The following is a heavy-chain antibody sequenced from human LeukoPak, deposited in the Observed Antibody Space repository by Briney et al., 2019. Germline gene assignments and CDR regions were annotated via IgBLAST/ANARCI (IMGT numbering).Heavy chain of an antibody. CDR3: SGRDSSRSPRAY. V-gene: IGHV3-7*01. CDR2: INPDGNEK. Sequence: PGGSLRLSCAASGLTFTDFWMNWVSLAPGRGLEWLANINPDGNEKYYVDSVKGRFAMSRDNAKNEVYLEMNSLRAEDTGVYYCSGRDSSRSPRAYWGQGTLVSVSS. CDR1: GLTFTDFW. D-gene: IGHD6-13*01. J-gene: IGHJ4*02.